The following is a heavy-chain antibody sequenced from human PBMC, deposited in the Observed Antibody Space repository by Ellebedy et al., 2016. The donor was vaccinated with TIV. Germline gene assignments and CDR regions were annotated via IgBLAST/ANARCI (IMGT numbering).Heavy chain of an antibody. CDR2: IRGSGGNT. D-gene: IGHD2-15*01. J-gene: IGHJ4*02. V-gene: IGHV3-23*01. CDR1: GFTFSNYA. CDR3: ARDVSNLGYCSGGSCYPDY. Sequence: GESLKISCAASGFTFSNYAINWVRQAPGKGLEWVSHIRGSGGNTHYADSVKGRFTISRDNSKNTLYLQMNSLRAEDTAVYYCARDVSNLGYCSGGSCYPDYWGQGTLVTVSS.